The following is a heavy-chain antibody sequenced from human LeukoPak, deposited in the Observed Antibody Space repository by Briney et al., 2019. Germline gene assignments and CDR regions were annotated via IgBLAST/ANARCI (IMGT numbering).Heavy chain of an antibody. V-gene: IGHV1-2*06. CDR1: GYTFTGYY. D-gene: IGHD3-10*01. Sequence: ASVKGSCKASGYTFTGYYMHWVRQAPGQGLEWMGRINPNSGGTNYAQKFQGRVTMTRDTSISTAYMELSRLRSDDTAVYYCARGYEVRGVIIDLSHDYWGQGTLVTVSS. CDR3: ARGYEVRGVIIDLSHDY. CDR2: INPNSGGT. J-gene: IGHJ4*02.